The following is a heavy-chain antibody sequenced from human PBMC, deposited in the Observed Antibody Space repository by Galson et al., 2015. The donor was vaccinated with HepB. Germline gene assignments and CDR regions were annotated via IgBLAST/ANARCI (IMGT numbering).Heavy chain of an antibody. CDR1: GYTFTGYY. V-gene: IGHV1-46*03. D-gene: IGHD6-19*01. CDR2: INPSGGST. CDR3: ARDPHKSSGWFTIDY. J-gene: IGHJ4*02. Sequence: SVKVSCKASGYTFTGYYMHWVRQAPGQGLEWMGIINPSGGSTSYAQKFQGRVTMTRDTSTSTVYMELSSLRSEDTAVYYCARDPHKSSGWFTIDYWGRGTLVTVSS.